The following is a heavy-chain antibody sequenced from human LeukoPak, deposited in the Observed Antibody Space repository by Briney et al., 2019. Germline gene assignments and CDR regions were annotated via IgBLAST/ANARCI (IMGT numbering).Heavy chain of an antibody. Sequence: SVKVSCKASGGIFNSYVISWVRQAPGQGLEWMGRIIPIFGTANYAQKFQGRVTITTDESTSTAYMELSSLRSEDTAVYYCARDRKSGSYQPFDYWGQGTLVTVSS. CDR1: GGIFNSYV. CDR2: IIPIFGTA. J-gene: IGHJ4*02. V-gene: IGHV1-69*05. CDR3: ARDRKSGSYQPFDY. D-gene: IGHD1-26*01.